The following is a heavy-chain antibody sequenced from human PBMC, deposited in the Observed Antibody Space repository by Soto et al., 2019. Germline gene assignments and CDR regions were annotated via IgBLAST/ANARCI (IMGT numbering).Heavy chain of an antibody. CDR2: IDVIGGTT. Sequence: GGSLRLWCAASRFPCSSTDMTWVRQAPRKRLDLVSTIDVIGGTTYYADYVKGRFTISGDNSMNTVYLQMNSLRADDTALYYCAKNSGWFNTRGHRALVTVSS. J-gene: IGHJ5*01. V-gene: IGHV3-23*01. CDR1: RFPCSSTD. D-gene: IGHD3-10*01. CDR3: AKNSGWFNT.